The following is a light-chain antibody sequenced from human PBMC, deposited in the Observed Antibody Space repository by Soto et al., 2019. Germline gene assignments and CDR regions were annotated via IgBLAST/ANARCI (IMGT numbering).Light chain of an antibody. Sequence: SYELTQPPSVSVSPGQTASINCSGDRLGDKYACWYQQKPGQSPVLVIYQDSQRPSGIPERFSGSNSGNTATLTISGAQALDEADYYCQTWDSTTGVFGGGTKLTVL. CDR3: QTWDSTTGV. V-gene: IGLV3-1*01. CDR1: RLGDKY. J-gene: IGLJ2*01. CDR2: QDS.